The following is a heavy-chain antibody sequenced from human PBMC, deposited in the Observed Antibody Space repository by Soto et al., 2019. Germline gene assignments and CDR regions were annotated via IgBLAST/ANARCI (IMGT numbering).Heavy chain of an antibody. D-gene: IGHD5-12*01. CDR3: ARVQWGYSGNSHYFDF. CDR1: GYTFTSYG. V-gene: IGHV1-18*01. CDR2: ISAYNGNT. J-gene: IGHJ4*02. Sequence: ASVKVSCKASGYTFTSYGISWVRQAPGQGLEWMGWISAYNGNTNYAQKLQGRVTMTTDTSTSTAYMELRSLRFDDTGVYYCARVQWGYSGNSHYFDFWGQGPRSPSPQ.